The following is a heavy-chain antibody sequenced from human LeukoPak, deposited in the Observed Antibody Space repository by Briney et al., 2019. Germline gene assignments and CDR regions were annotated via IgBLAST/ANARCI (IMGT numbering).Heavy chain of an antibody. CDR1: GGSISSYY. D-gene: IGHD3-3*01. CDR2: IYYSGST. Sequence: SETLSLTCTVSGGSISSYYWSWIRQPPRKALERIGYIYYSGSTNYNPSLKSRVTISVETSKTQFSLKLSSVTAADTAVYYCARAGPRYCDFWSGYYSFDYWGQGTLVTVS. CDR3: ARAGPRYCDFWSGYYSFDY. V-gene: IGHV4-59*01. J-gene: IGHJ4*02.